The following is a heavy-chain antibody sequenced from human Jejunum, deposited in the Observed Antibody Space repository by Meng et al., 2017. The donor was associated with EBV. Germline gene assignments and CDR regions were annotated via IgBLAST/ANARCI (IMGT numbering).Heavy chain of an antibody. V-gene: IGHV1-8*01. CDR1: GYTFTTHH. D-gene: IGHD5-24*01. CDR2: MSPDNGDT. J-gene: IGHJ4*02. Sequence: QVQLVQFGAEVKKPGASVKVSCKASGYTFTTHHINWVRQATGQGLEYMGWMSPDNGDTGYAQNFQGRLTMTRDTSISTAYMELSSLTSDDTAVYYCARGDGYNLYWGQGTLVTVSS. CDR3: ARGDGYNLY.